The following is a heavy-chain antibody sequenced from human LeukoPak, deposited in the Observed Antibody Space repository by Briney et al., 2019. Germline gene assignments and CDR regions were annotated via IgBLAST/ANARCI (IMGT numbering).Heavy chain of an antibody. J-gene: IGHJ4*02. CDR3: ARHFSIAAAVPRYYFDY. V-gene: IGHV4-39*01. CDR1: GGSISSSSYY. CDR2: IYYSGST. D-gene: IGHD6-13*01. Sequence: PSETLSLTCTVSGGSISSSSYYRGWIRQPPGKGLEWIGSIYYSGSTYYNPSLKSRVTISVDTSKNQFSLKLSSVTAADTAVYYCARHFSIAAAVPRYYFDYWGQGTLVTVSS.